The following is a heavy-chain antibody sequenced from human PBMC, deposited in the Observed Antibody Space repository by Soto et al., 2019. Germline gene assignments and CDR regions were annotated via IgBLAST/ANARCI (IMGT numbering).Heavy chain of an antibody. V-gene: IGHV4-59*08. CDR3: ARYCSSTSCYAGSYYFDY. D-gene: IGHD2-2*01. J-gene: IGHJ4*02. Sequence: ASETLSLTCTVSGGSISSYYWSWIRQPPGKGLEWIGYIYYSGSTNYNPSLKSRVTISVDTSKNQFSLKLSSVTAADTAVYYCARYCSSTSCYAGSYYFDYWGQGTLVTVS. CDR1: GGSISSYY. CDR2: IYYSGST.